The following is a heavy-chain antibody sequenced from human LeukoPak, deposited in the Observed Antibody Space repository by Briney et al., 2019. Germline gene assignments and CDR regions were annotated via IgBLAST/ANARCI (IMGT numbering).Heavy chain of an antibody. CDR1: GASISSYY. V-gene: IGHV4-59*01. Sequence: PSETLSLTCTVSGASISSYYWSWIRQPPGKGLEWIGYIYYSGSTNYNPSLKSRVTISVDTSKNQFSLKLSSVTAADTAVYYCARVSSPSVAGVPYFDYWGQGTLVTVSS. CDR2: IYYSGST. J-gene: IGHJ4*02. D-gene: IGHD6-19*01. CDR3: ARVSSPSVAGVPYFDY.